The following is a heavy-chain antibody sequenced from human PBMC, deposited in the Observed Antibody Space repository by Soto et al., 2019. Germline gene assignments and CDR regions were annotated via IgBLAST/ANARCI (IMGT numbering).Heavy chain of an antibody. V-gene: IGHV4-31*03. J-gene: IGHJ4*02. D-gene: IGHD3-22*01. CDR2: IYYSGST. Sequence: SETLSLTCTVSGGSISSGGYYWSWIRQHPGKGLEWIGYIYYSGSTYYNPSLESRVTISVDTSKNQFSLKLSSVTAADTAVYYCARAAGRISTYYYDSSGYSYFDYWGQGTLVTVSS. CDR1: GGSISSGGYY. CDR3: ARAAGRISTYYYDSSGYSYFDY.